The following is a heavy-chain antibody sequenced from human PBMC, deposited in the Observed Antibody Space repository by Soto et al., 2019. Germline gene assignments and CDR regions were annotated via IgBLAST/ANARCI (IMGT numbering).Heavy chain of an antibody. Sequence: QVQLVQSGAEVQKPGASVKVSCKASGYTFTSYGISWVRQAPGQGLEWMGWISAYNGNTNYAQKLQGRVTMTTDTSTSTAYMELRSLRSDDTAVYYCARVRNDFWSGYYYYYGMDVWGQGTTVTVSS. CDR2: ISAYNGNT. D-gene: IGHD3-3*01. CDR1: GYTFTSYG. J-gene: IGHJ6*02. V-gene: IGHV1-18*01. CDR3: ARVRNDFWSGYYYYYGMDV.